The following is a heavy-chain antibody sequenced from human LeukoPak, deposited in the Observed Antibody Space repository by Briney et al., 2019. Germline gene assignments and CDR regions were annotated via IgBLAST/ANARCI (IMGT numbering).Heavy chain of an antibody. J-gene: IGHJ5*02. V-gene: IGHV4-31*03. CDR1: GGSISSGGYY. CDR3: ARVGPERREALEWFDP. Sequence: PSQTLSLTCTVSGGSISSGGYYWSWIRQHPGKGLEWIGYIYYSGSTYYNPSLKSRVTISVDTSKNQFSLKLSSVTAADTAVYYCARVGPERREALEWFDPWGQGTLVTVSS. D-gene: IGHD1-1*01. CDR2: IYYSGST.